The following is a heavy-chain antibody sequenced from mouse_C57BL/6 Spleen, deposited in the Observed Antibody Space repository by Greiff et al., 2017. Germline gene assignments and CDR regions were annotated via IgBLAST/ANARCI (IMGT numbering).Heavy chain of an antibody. Sequence: EVQLQQSGPVLVKPGASVKMSCKASGYTFTDYYMNWVQQSHGKSLEWIGVINPYNGGTSYNQKFKGKATLTVDKSSSTAYMELNSLTSEDSAVYYGARGGGSSYEYVDVWGTGTTVTVSS. V-gene: IGHV1-19*01. D-gene: IGHD1-1*01. CDR3: ARGGGSSYEYVDV. CDR1: GYTFTDYY. CDR2: INPYNGGT. J-gene: IGHJ1*03.